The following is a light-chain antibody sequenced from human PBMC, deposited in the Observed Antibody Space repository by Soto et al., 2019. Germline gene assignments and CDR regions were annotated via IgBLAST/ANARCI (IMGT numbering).Light chain of an antibody. CDR1: QSISDW. V-gene: IGKV1-5*01. J-gene: IGKJ1*01. CDR3: QQLNSYPWT. CDR2: DAS. Sequence: DIQMTQSPSTLSASVGDRVTITCRASQSISDWLAWYQQKPGKAPKFLIYDASNLESGVPSRFSGSGSGTDFTLTISSLQPEDFATYYCQQLNSYPWTFGQGTKVDIK.